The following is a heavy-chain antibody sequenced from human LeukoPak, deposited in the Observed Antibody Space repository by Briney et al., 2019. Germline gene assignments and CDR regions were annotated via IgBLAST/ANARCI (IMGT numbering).Heavy chain of an antibody. CDR3: ARDLKQQLVLGAFDI. J-gene: IGHJ3*02. CDR1: GGSISNYY. CDR2: IYYSGST. Sequence: SETLSLTCTVSGGSISNYYWSWIRQPPGKGLEWIGYIYYSGSTNYNPSLKSLVTISVDTSKNQFSLKLSSVTAADTALYYCARDLKQQLVLGAFDIWGQGTMVTVSS. V-gene: IGHV4-59*01. D-gene: IGHD6-13*01.